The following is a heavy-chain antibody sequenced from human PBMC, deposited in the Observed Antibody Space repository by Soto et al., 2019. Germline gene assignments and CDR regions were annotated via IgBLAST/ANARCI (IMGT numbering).Heavy chain of an antibody. CDR1: GGSISSYY. Sequence: ETLSLTCTVSGGSISSYYWSWIRQPPGKGLEWIGYIYYSGSTNYNPSLKSRVTISVDTSKNQFSLKLSSVTAADTAVYYCARHKNTMVRGVILWAFDIWGQGTMVTVSS. V-gene: IGHV4-59*08. J-gene: IGHJ3*02. CDR2: IYYSGST. CDR3: ARHKNTMVRGVILWAFDI. D-gene: IGHD3-10*01.